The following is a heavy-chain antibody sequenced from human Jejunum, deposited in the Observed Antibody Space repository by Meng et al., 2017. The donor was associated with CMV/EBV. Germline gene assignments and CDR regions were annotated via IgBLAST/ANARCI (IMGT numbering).Heavy chain of an antibody. Sequence: QVQLVQSGAEVKKPGASVKISCKASGYTFITYYMHWARQSPGQGLEWLGTINPRDGTSSHAPKFQGRVTMTRDTSTSTVYVEVSSLTSDDTAVYYCARVPAGYYYGDFWGQGTLVTVSS. CDR2: INPRDGTS. J-gene: IGHJ4*02. CDR3: ARVPAGYYYGDF. D-gene: IGHD3-10*01. V-gene: IGHV1-46*01. CDR1: GYTFITYY.